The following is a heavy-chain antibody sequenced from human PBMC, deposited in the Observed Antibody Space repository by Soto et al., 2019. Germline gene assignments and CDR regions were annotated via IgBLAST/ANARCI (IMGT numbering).Heavy chain of an antibody. V-gene: IGHV3-30*03. Sequence: QVQLVESGGGVVQPGRSLRLSCAASGFTFSNYAMYWVRQAPAKGLEWVAAISYDGSDKSYADSVKGRFTISRDNSKNTLYLQINILRAGDTAVYYCERRIAMAGPYGAIDMWGQGTMVTVSS. CDR3: ERRIAMAGPYGAIDM. CDR1: GFTFSNYA. J-gene: IGHJ3*02. D-gene: IGHD6-19*01. CDR2: ISYDGSDK.